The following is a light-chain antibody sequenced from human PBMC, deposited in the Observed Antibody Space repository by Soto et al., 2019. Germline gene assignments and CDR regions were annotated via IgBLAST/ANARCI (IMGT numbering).Light chain of an antibody. CDR2: NVY. CDR3: KSYAGSNTYV. CDR1: SSDVGAYNF. J-gene: IGLJ1*01. Sequence: QSVLTQPASVSGSPGQSITSSCTGTSSDVGAYNFVSWHQQHPGKAPKLMIYNVYDRPSGISYRFSGSKSGNTASLTVSGLQAADEADYFCKSYAGSNTYVFGSGTKVTVL. V-gene: IGLV2-14*03.